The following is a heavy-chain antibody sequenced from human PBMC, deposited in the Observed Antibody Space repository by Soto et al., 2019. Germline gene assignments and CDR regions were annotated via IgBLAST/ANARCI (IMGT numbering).Heavy chain of an antibody. CDR1: WFTFTGYG. D-gene: IGHD3-22*01. J-gene: IGHJ4*02. V-gene: IGHV3-33*07. CDR2: IWYDGSNK. CDR3: ARGSYYDSSGYREPGPYYFDY. Sequence: GGSLKLSCAAFWFTFTGYGMDWGGEAPGKGLEWVAVIWYDGSNKYYADSVKGRFTISRDNSKNTLYLQMNSLRAEDTAVYYCARGSYYDSSGYREPGPYYFDYWGQGP.